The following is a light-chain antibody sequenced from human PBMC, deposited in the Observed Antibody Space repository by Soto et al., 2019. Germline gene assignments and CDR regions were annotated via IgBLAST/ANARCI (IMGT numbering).Light chain of an antibody. CDR3: QSYDSSRSALV. CDR2: GNS. J-gene: IGLJ2*01. V-gene: IGLV1-40*01. Sequence: QSVLTQPASVSGAPGQRVTISCTGSSCNIGAGYDVHWYQQLPGTAPKLLIYGNSNRPSGVPDRFSGYKSGTSASLAITGLQAEDEADYYCQSYDSSRSALVFGGGTKLTVL. CDR1: SCNIGAGYD.